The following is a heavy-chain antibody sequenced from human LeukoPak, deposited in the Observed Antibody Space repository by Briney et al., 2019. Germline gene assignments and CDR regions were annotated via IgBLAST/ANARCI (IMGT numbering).Heavy chain of an antibody. CDR3: ARMVELRWFGELSDYYFDH. D-gene: IGHD3-10*01. Sequence: SETVSLTCTVSGGSISSYYWSWIRQPPGKGLEWIGYIYYSGSTNYNPSLKSRVTISVDTSKNQFSLKLSSLTAADTAVYYCARMVELRWFGELSDYYFDHWGQGTLVTVSS. CDR1: GGSISSYY. J-gene: IGHJ4*02. V-gene: IGHV4-59*01. CDR2: IYYSGST.